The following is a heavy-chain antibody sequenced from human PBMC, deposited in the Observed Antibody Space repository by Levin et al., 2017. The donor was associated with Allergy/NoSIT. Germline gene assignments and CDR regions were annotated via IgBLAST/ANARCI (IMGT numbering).Heavy chain of an antibody. CDR2: IDDRGST. J-gene: IGHJ4*02. CDR1: GVSVSSGSSY. V-gene: IGHV4-61*01. CDR3: ARVRGDDNYYFDL. Sequence: SETLSLTCTVSGVSVSSGSSYWSWIRQTPGKGLEWIAYIDDRGSTDYNPSLTGRATISLDTSKNQFSLRLRSMTPADTAVYYCARVRGDDNYYFDLWGLGILVAVSS. D-gene: IGHD2-21*02.